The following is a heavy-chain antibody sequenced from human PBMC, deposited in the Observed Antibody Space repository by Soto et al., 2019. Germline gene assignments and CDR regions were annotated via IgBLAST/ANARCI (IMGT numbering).Heavy chain of an antibody. CDR1: GDSVSSNSAA. CDR3: ARGTGSGNGGHDY. D-gene: IGHD2-8*01. V-gene: IGHV6-1*01. J-gene: IGHJ4*02. Sequence: QVQLQQSGPVLVKPSQTLSLTCAISGDSVSSNSAAWNWIRQSPSRGLEWLGRTYYRSSGYDEYAVAVQSRISINPDASKHQLALQLNSVTPEDTAVYYCARGTGSGNGGHDYWGQGTLVTVSS. CDR2: TYYRSSGYD.